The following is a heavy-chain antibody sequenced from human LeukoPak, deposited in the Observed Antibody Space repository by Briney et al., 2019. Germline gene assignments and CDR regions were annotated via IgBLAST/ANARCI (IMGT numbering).Heavy chain of an antibody. CDR1: GFTFSTYA. D-gene: IGHD5-12*01. J-gene: IGHJ4*02. CDR2: ISDSGGTT. Sequence: PGGSLRLSCAASGFTFSTYAMSWVRQTPGKGLEWVSGISDSGGTTYYADSVKGRFTISRDNSKNTLHLQMSSLRAEDTAVYYCAKHSYRVDSFTDYWGQGTLVTVSS. CDR3: AKHSYRVDSFTDY. V-gene: IGHV3-23*01.